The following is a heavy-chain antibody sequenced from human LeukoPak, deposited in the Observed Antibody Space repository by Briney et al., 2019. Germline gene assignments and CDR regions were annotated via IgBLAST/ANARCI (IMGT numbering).Heavy chain of an antibody. V-gene: IGHV1-2*02. CDR2: INPNSGGT. D-gene: IGHD5-12*01. Sequence: ASVKVSCKASGYTFTGYYMHWVRQAPGQGLEWMGWINPNSGGTIYAQNFQGRVTMTRDTSTSTAYMELNSLRSDDTAVFYCARAPATTFDSWGQGTLVTVSS. CDR3: ARAPATTFDS. CDR1: GYTFTGYY. J-gene: IGHJ4*02.